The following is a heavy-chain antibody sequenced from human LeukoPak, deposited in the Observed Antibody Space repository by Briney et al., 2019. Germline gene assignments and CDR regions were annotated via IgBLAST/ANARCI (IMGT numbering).Heavy chain of an antibody. CDR1: GFTFSSYA. V-gene: IGHV3-64*01. J-gene: IGHJ4*02. CDR2: ISSNGGST. Sequence: GSLRLSCAASGFTFSSYAMHWVRQAPGKGLEYVSAISSNGGSTYYANSVKGRFTISRDNSKNTLYLQMGSLRAEDMAVYYCARGGGSILGYCSSTSCPTGFDYWGQGTLVTVSS. D-gene: IGHD2-2*01. CDR3: ARGGGSILGYCSSTSCPTGFDY.